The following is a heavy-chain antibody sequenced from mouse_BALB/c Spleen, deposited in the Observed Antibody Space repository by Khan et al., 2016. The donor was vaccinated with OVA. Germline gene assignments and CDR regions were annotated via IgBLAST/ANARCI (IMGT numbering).Heavy chain of an antibody. CDR3: ARGNYYGYYVDF. CDR2: IRYSGGT. V-gene: IGHV3-2*02. D-gene: IGHD1-1*01. CDR1: GYSITSGYA. Sequence: EVQLQESGPGLVKPSQSQSLTCTVTGYSITSGYAWNWIRQFPGNKLEWMGYIRYSGGTSYNPSLTSRISITRNTSKNQFFLQLNSVTTEDTATYYCARGNYYGYYVDFWGQGTPRTVSS. J-gene: IGHJ2*01.